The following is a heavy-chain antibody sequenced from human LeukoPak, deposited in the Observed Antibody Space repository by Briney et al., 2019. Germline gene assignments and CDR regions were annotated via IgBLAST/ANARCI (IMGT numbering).Heavy chain of an antibody. CDR2: IYYRGNT. CDR1: GGSISSSSYY. J-gene: IGHJ6*03. V-gene: IGHV4-39*07. D-gene: IGHD3-16*01. Sequence: PSETLSLTCTVSGGSISSSSYYWGWIRQPPGKGLEWIANIYYRGNTFYNPSLKSRVTISVDTSKNQFSLKLSSVTAADTAVYYCARGGMITFGGPPFRYYYYYMDVWGKGTTVTISS. CDR3: ARGGMITFGGPPFRYYYYYMDV.